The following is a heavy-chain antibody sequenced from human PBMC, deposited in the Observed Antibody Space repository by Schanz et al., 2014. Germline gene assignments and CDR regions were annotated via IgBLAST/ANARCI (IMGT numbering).Heavy chain of an antibody. V-gene: IGHV3-33*08. D-gene: IGHD5-12*01. CDR2: IWSDGTNE. Sequence: QVRLVESGGGLVKPGGSLRLSCATSGFTFSSYWMHWVRQVPGKGLVWVAVIWSDGTNEYYADSVKGRFTVSRDNSKNTLYLQLNSLRAEDTAVYYCARDFHGYGPHLDYWGQGSLVTVSS. CDR1: GFTFSSYW. CDR3: ARDFHGYGPHLDY. J-gene: IGHJ4*02.